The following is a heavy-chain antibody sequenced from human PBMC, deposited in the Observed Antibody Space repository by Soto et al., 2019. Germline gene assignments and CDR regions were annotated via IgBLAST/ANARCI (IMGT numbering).Heavy chain of an antibody. D-gene: IGHD4-17*01. CDR3: ARDGDYGDEYGMDV. CDR2: ISSSSSTV. V-gene: IGHV3-48*02. J-gene: IGHJ6*02. Sequence: PGGSLRLSCEASGFTFSSYSMNWVRQAPGKGLEWVSYISSSSSTVYYADSVKGRFTISRHNAKNSLYLQMNSLRDEDTAVYYCARDGDYGDEYGMDVWGQGTTVTVSS. CDR1: GFTFSSYS.